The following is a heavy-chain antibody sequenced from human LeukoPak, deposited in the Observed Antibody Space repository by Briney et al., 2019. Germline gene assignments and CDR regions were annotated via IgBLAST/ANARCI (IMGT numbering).Heavy chain of an antibody. CDR2: FSAICGST. J-gene: IGHJ4*02. CDR1: GFTFSRSA. V-gene: IGHV3-23*01. CDR3: AKANYSGSYYFDS. D-gene: IGHD1-26*01. Sequence: GGSLRLSCAASGFTFSRSAMNWVRQAPGKGLECVSSFSAICGSTYYADSVKGRFTISRDNSKNTLSVQMNSLRAEDTAVDYCAKANYSGSYYFDSWGQGTLVTVSS.